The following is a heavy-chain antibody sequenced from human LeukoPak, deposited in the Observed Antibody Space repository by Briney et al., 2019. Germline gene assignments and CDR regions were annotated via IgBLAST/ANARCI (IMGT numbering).Heavy chain of an antibody. CDR3: ARWDDSSGYYRY. V-gene: IGHV4-34*01. CDR2: INHSGST. J-gene: IGHJ4*02. D-gene: IGHD3-22*01. CDR1: GGSFSGYY. Sequence: SETLSLTCAVYGGSFSGYYWSWIRQPPGKGLEWIGEINHSGSTNYNPSLESRVTISVDTSKNQFSLKLSSVTAADTAVYYCARWDDSSGYYRYWGQGTLVTVPS.